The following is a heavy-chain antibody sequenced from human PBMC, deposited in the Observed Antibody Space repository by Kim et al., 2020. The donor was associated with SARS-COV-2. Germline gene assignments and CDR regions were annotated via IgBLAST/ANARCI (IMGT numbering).Heavy chain of an antibody. J-gene: IGHJ4*02. CDR1: GGSISSSNW. CDR3: ASTDSSGPRDYFDY. CDR2: IYHSGST. D-gene: IGHD6-19*01. V-gene: IGHV4-4*02. Sequence: SETLSLTCAVSGGSISSSNWWSWVRQPPGKGLEWIGEIYHSGSTNYNPSLKSRVTISVDKSKNQFSLKLSSVTAADTAVYYCASTDSSGPRDYFDYWGQGTLVTVSS.